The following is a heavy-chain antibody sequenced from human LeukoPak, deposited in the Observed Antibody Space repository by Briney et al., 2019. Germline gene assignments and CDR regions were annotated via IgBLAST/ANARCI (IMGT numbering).Heavy chain of an antibody. CDR2: ISATGGTT. J-gene: IGHJ5*02. CDR1: GFSFSNYA. Sequence: QPGGSLRLSCAVSGFSFSNYAMSWVRLDPGKGLEWVSAISATGGTTYYADSVKGRFTTSRDNSKNTLYLQLNSLRAEDTAMYYCAKGKETAFLDWFDPWGQGTLVTVSS. V-gene: IGHV3-23*01. D-gene: IGHD2-21*02. CDR3: AKGKETAFLDWFDP.